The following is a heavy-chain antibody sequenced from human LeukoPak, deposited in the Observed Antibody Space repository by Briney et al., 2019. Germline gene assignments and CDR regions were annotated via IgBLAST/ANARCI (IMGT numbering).Heavy chain of an antibody. J-gene: IGHJ4*02. V-gene: IGHV3-43*02. CDR3: AKDRLRWRRDRTPLDY. Sequence: GGSLRLSCAASGFTFDDYAMQWVRQAPGKGLEWVSLISGDGGSTYYADSVKGRFTISRDNSKNSLYLQMNSLRTEDTALYYCAKDRLRWRRDRTPLDYWGQGTLVTVSS. CDR1: GFTFDDYA. CDR2: ISGDGGST. D-gene: IGHD4-23*01.